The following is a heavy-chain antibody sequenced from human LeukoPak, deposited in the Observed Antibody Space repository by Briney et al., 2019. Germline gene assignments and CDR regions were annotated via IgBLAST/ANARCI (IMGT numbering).Heavy chain of an antibody. D-gene: IGHD6-13*01. CDR3: AARYSSSWLSPDDY. CDR1: GFTVSTNY. V-gene: IGHV3-23*01. Sequence: GGSLRLSCAASGFTVSTNYMSWVRQAPGKGLEWVSAISGSGGSTYYADSVKGRFTISRDNSKNTLYLQMNSLRAEDTAVYYCAARYSSSWLSPDDYWGQGTLVTVSS. J-gene: IGHJ4*02. CDR2: ISGSGGST.